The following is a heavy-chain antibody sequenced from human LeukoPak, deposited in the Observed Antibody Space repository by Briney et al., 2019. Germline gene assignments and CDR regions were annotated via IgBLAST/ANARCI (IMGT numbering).Heavy chain of an antibody. CDR3: ARGGTGYSFAYG. V-gene: IGHV4-59*01. CDR2: IYSSGST. Sequence: SETLSLTCTVSGDPISNYCWTWIRQPPGKGLEWIGYIYSSGSTNYNPSLKSRVTMSVDTSTNQFSLRLTSVTAADTAVYYCARGGTGYSFAYGWGQGILVTVSS. J-gene: IGHJ4*02. CDR1: GDPISNYC. D-gene: IGHD5-18*01.